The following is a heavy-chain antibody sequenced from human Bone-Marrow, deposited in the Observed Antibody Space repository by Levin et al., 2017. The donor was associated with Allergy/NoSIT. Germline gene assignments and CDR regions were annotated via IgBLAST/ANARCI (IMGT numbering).Heavy chain of an antibody. V-gene: IGHV3-74*01. J-gene: IGHJ1*01. CDR2: INSDGSST. Sequence: SCAASGFTFSSYWMHWVRQAPGKGLVWVSRINSDGSSTYYADSVKGRFTISRDNAKNTLYLQMNSLRAEDTAVYYCASVETAIVEYFRHWGQGTLVTVSS. D-gene: IGHD5-18*01. CDR3: ASVETAIVEYFRH. CDR1: GFTFSSYW.